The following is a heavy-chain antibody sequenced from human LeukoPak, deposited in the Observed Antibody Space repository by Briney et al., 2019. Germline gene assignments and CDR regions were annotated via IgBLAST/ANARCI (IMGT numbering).Heavy chain of an antibody. J-gene: IGHJ4*02. Sequence: GGSLRLSCAASGFTFSSYAMSWVRQAPGKGLEWVSAISGSGGSTYYADSVKGRFTISRDNSKNTLYLQMNSLRAEDTAVYYCAKVALYDILTGYIPSCFDYWGQGTLVTVSS. D-gene: IGHD3-9*01. CDR3: AKVALYDILTGYIPSCFDY. CDR2: ISGSGGST. V-gene: IGHV3-23*01. CDR1: GFTFSSYA.